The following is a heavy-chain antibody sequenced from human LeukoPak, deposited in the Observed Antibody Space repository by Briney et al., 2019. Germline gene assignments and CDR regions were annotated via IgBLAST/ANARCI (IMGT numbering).Heavy chain of an antibody. J-gene: IGHJ4*02. CDR1: GGSISSYY. D-gene: IGHD3-10*01. Sequence: SETLSLTCTVSGGSISSYYWSWIRQPPGKGLESIGYIYYSGSTNYNPSLKSRVTISVDTSKNQFSLKLSSVTAADTAVYYCARGGRGKENDYWGQGTLVTVSS. V-gene: IGHV4-59*01. CDR3: ARGGRGKENDY. CDR2: IYYSGST.